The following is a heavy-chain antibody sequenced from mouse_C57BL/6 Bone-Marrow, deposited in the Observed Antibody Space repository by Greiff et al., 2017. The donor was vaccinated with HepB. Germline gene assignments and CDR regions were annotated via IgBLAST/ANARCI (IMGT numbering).Heavy chain of an antibody. Sequence: VQLQQPGAELVKPGASVKVSCKASGYTFTSYWMHWVKQRPGQGLEWIGRIHPSDSATNYNQKFKGKATLTVDKSSSTAYMQLSSLTSEDSAVYYCAIRTDYVAGCSLDYWGQGTTVTVSS. CDR3: AIRTDYVAGCSLDY. CDR1: GYTFTSYW. V-gene: IGHV1-74*01. CDR2: IHPSDSAT. J-gene: IGHJ4*01. D-gene: IGHD2-4*01.